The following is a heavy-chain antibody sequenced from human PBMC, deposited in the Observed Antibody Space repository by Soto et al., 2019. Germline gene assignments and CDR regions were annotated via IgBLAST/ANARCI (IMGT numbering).Heavy chain of an antibody. CDR2: SYYSGST. J-gene: IGHJ4*02. V-gene: IGHV4-39*01. CDR3: ARDYDSSGDY. CDR1: GGSISTSSYY. D-gene: IGHD3-22*01. Sequence: QLQLQESGPGLVKPSETLSLTCTVSGGSISTSSYYWGWIRQPPGKGLEWIGSSYYSGSTYYNPSLKSRVTISVDTSKNKFSLKLSSVTAADTAVYYCARDYDSSGDYWGQGTLVTVSS.